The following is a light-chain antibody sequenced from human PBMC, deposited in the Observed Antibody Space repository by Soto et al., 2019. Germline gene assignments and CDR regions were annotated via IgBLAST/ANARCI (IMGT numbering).Light chain of an antibody. J-gene: IGLJ3*02. CDR1: SSDVGGYNH. CDR3: SSYTTSATLV. V-gene: IGLV2-14*01. Sequence: QSVLTQPPSASGSPGQSVTISCTGTSSDVGGYNHVSWYQQHPGKAPKVMIYEVTNRPSGVSNRFSGSKSGDTASLTISGLQSEDEADYYCSSYTTSATLVFGGGTKVTVL. CDR2: EVT.